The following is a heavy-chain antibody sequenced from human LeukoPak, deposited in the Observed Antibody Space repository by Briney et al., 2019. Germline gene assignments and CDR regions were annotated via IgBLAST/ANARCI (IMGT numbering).Heavy chain of an antibody. CDR3: ARNPRRVRGAHGAFDI. V-gene: IGHV4-59*01. D-gene: IGHD3-10*01. CDR2: LYYTGST. J-gene: IGHJ3*02. Sequence: SETLSLTCTVSGDSITGYYWSWIRQPPGKGLEWIGDLYYTGSTQYNPSFRSRVTISVDTSKNQFSLKLSSVTAADTAVYYCARNPRRVRGAHGAFDIWGQGTMVTVSS. CDR1: GDSITGYY.